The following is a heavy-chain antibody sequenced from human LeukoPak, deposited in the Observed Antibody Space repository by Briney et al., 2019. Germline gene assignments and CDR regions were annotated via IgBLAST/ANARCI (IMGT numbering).Heavy chain of an antibody. CDR2: ISWNSGSI. J-gene: IGHJ4*02. CDR1: GFTFDDYA. Sequence: GGSLRLSCAASGFTFDDYAMPWVRQAPGKGLEWVSGISWNSGSIGYADSVKGRFTISRDNAKNSLYLQMNSLRAEDTALYYCAKVLGGGYNAFDYWGQGTLVTVSS. CDR3: AKVLGGGYNAFDY. V-gene: IGHV3-9*01. D-gene: IGHD5-12*01.